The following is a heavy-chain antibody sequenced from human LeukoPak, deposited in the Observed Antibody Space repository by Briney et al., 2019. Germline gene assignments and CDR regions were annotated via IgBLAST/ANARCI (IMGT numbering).Heavy chain of an antibody. V-gene: IGHV4-34*01. Sequence: KPSETLSLTCAVYGGSFSGYYWSWIRQPPGKGLEWIGEINHSGSTNYNPSLKSRVTISVDTSKNQFSLKLSSVTAADTAVYYCAGYGFWSGYLDYWGQGTLVTVSS. CDR1: GGSFSGYY. D-gene: IGHD3-3*01. J-gene: IGHJ4*02. CDR2: INHSGST. CDR3: AGYGFWSGYLDY.